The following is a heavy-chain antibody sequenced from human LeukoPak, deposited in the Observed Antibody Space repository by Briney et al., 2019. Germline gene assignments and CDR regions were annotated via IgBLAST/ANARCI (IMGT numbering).Heavy chain of an antibody. CDR2: ISYSGST. CDR3: ARDRSDSSGYYALTY. CDR1: GGSISSGGYY. Sequence: SETLSLTCTVSGGSISSGGYYWSWIRQDPGKGLEWLGYISYSGSTYYNPSLKSRLTISVDTSKNQFSLRLSSVTAADTAVYYCARDRSDSSGYYALTYWGQGSLVTVSS. D-gene: IGHD3-22*01. J-gene: IGHJ4*02. V-gene: IGHV4-31*03.